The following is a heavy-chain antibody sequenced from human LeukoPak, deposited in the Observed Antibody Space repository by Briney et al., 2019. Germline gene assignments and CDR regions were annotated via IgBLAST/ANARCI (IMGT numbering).Heavy chain of an antibody. CDR2: ISAYNGNT. D-gene: IGHD6-19*01. CDR1: GYTFTSYD. V-gene: IGHV1-18*01. CDR3: ARDGRQWVPLNWFDP. Sequence: ASVKVSCKASGYTFTSYDINWVRQAPGQGLEWMGWISAYNGNTNYAQNFQGRVTLTTDTSTSTAYMELTSLRSDDTAVYYCARDGRQWVPLNWFDPLGQGTLVIVSS. J-gene: IGHJ5*02.